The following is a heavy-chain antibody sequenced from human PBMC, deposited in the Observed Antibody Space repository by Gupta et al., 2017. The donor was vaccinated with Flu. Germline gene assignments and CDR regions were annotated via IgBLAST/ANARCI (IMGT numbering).Heavy chain of an antibody. CDR2: INHSGST. CDR3: ARAWYCSSTSCASTTWFDP. V-gene: IGHV4-34*01. D-gene: IGHD2-2*01. Sequence: QVQLQQWGAGLLKPSETLSLTCAVYGGSFSGSYWSWIRKPPGKGLEWSGEINHSGSTNYNPSLKSRVTISVYTAKNQFSLKLSSVTAADTAVYYCARAWYCSSTSCASTTWFDPWGQGTLVTVSS. CDR1: GGSFSGSY. J-gene: IGHJ5*02.